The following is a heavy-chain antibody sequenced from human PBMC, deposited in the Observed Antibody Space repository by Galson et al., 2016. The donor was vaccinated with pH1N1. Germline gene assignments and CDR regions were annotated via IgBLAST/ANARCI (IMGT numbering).Heavy chain of an antibody. D-gene: IGHD2-15*01. CDR1: GYTFTSYG. CDR2: ISGYNGNT. J-gene: IGHJ4*02. Sequence: QSGAEVKKPGASVKVSCKASGYTFTSYGISWVRQAPGQGLEWMGWISGYNGNTNYAQKVQGRVTMTTDTSTSTTYMELRSLRSDDTAVYYCAREGYCSGGSCYSGASDYWGQGTLVTVSS. V-gene: IGHV1-18*01. CDR3: AREGYCSGGSCYSGASDY.